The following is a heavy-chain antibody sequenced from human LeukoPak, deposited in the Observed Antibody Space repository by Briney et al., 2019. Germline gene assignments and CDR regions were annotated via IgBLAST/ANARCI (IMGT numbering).Heavy chain of an antibody. CDR1: GYTFTSYG. V-gene: IGHV1-18*01. Sequence: ASVKVSCKASGYTFTSYGISWVRQAPGQGLEWMGWISAYNGNTNYAQKLQGRVTMTTDTSTSTAYMELRSLRSDDTAVYYCARPSKYSGSYGVDYWGQGTLVTVSS. D-gene: IGHD1-26*01. J-gene: IGHJ4*02. CDR2: ISAYNGNT. CDR3: ARPSKYSGSYGVDY.